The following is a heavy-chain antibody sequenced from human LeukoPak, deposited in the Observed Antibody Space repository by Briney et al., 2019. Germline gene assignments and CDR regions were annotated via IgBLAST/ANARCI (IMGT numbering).Heavy chain of an antibody. J-gene: IGHJ4*02. V-gene: IGHV3-23*01. CDR1: GLTPSNYG. Sequence: PRGSLRPSCVVSGLTPSNYGMSWVSQAPGEGLGWVSGISERGARTNYADSVKGPCITSRDTSKNTVYLQMNSLRVEDTAVYFCAKRGIVIRAVIIIGFRKEAYYFDYWGQGILVTVSS. CDR2: ISERGART. D-gene: IGHD3-10*01. CDR3: AKRGIVIRAVIIIGFRKEAYYFDY.